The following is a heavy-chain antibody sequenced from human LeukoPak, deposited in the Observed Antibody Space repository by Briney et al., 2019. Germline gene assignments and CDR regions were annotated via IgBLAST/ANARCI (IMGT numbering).Heavy chain of an antibody. D-gene: IGHD3-10*01. CDR3: ARPRYRGFDH. CDR1: GFTFTAYG. Sequence: GGSLRLSCAASGFTFTAYGMHWVRQAPGKGLEWVALILFDGSDKYYADSVQGRFATSRDNAKNSLFLQMKSLRVEDTAVYYCARPRYRGFDHWGQGALVAVSS. CDR2: ILFDGSDK. J-gene: IGHJ4*02. V-gene: IGHV3-30*03.